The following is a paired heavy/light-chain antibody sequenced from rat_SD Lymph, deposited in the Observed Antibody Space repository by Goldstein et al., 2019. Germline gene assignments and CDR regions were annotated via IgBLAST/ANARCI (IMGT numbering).Heavy chain of an antibody. Sequence: EVQLQESGPGLVKPSQSLSLTCSVTGYSITSSYRWNWIRKFPGNKLEWMGYINSAGSTNYNPSLKSRISITRDTSKNQFFLQVNSVTTEDTATYYCASITTVVNGNWFAYWGQGTLVTVSS. D-gene: IGHD1-1*01. CDR2: INSAGST. J-gene: IGHJ3*01. CDR3: ASITTVVNGNWFAY. CDR1: GYSITSSYR. V-gene: IGHV3-3*01.
Light chain of an antibody. CDR1: QSVSISSINL. J-gene: IGKJ4*01. CDR3: QQSRESPFT. CDR2: RAS. V-gene: IGKV3S18*01. Sequence: DIVLTQSPVLAVSLGQRATISCRASQSVSISSINLMHWYQQKPGQQPKLLIYRASNLASGIPARFSGSGSGTDFTLTIDPVQADDIAAYYCQQSRESPFTFGSGTKLEIK.